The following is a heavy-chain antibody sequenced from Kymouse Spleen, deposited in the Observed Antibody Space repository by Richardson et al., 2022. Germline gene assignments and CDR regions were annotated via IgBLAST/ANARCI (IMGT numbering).Heavy chain of an antibody. CDR3: AREEYSGYGYYYYYGMDV. D-gene: IGHD5-12*01. V-gene: IGHV3-33*01. CDR2: IWYDGSNK. J-gene: IGHJ6*02. CDR1: GFTFSSYG. Sequence: QVQLVESGGGVVQPGRSLRLSCAASGFTFSSYGMHWVRQAPGKGLEWVAVIWYDGSNKYYADSVKGRFTISRDNSKNTLYLQMNSLRAEDTAVYYCAREEYSGYGYYYYYGMDVWGQGTTVTVSS.